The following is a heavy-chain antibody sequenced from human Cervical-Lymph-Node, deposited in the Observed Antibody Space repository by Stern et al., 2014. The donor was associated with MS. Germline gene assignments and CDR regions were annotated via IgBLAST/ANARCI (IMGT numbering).Heavy chain of an antibody. D-gene: IGHD4-17*01. V-gene: IGHV3-33*01. CDR1: GFTFSSYG. J-gene: IGHJ4*02. CDR3: ARDFESDYGDHFDY. CDR2: IWYDGNKK. Sequence: VQLVESGGGVVQPGRSLRLSCAASGFTFSSYGMHWVRQAPGKGLEWGAVIWYDGNKKNYVDSVKGRFTISRDNSKNTLYLQMNSLRAEDTAVYYCARDFESDYGDHFDYWGQGTLVTVSS.